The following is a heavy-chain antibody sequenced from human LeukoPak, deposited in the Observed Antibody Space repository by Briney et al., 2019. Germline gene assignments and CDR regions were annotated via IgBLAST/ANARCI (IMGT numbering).Heavy chain of an antibody. V-gene: IGHV3-23*01. CDR3: AKDHLPGIVVADRDY. CDR2: ISGSGGTT. J-gene: IGHJ4*02. D-gene: IGHD6-19*01. CDR1: GFIFSRYG. Sequence: GGSLRLSCAASGFIFSRYGMSWVRQAPGKGLEWVSAISGSGGTTYYADSVKGRFTISRDNPKNTLYLQINSLRAEDTAVYYCAKDHLPGIVVADRDYWGLGTLVTVSS.